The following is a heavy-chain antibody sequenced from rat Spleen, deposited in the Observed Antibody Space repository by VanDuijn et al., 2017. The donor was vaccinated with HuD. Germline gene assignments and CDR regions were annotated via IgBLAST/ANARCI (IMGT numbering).Heavy chain of an antibody. CDR1: GFSLTSYD. Sequence: QVQLKESGPGLVQPSQTLSLTCTVSGFSLTSYDMHWVRQPPGKGLEWMGVIWGNGNTHYNSALKSRLSISRDTSKSQVFLKMNSLQTEDTAIYFCTRAPYYSSYGGFDYWGQGVMVTVSS. D-gene: IGHD1-2*01. CDR2: IWGNGNT. J-gene: IGHJ2*01. V-gene: IGHV2-13*01. CDR3: TRAPYYSSYGGFDY.